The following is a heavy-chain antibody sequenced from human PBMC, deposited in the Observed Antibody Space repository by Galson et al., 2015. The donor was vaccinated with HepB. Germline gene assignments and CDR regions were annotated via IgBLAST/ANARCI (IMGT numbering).Heavy chain of an antibody. CDR2: IKSKTDGGTT. Sequence: SLRLPCAASEFTFSNAWMSWVRQAPGKGLEWVGRIKSKTDGGTTDYAAPVKGRFTISRDDSKNTLYLQMNSLKTEDTAVYYCTTGYSSSWYIGLDYWGQGTLVTVSS. CDR3: TTGYSSSWYIGLDY. CDR1: EFTFSNAW. V-gene: IGHV3-15*01. D-gene: IGHD6-13*01. J-gene: IGHJ4*02.